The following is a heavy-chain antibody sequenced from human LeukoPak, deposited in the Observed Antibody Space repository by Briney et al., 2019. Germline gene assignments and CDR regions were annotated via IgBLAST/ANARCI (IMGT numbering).Heavy chain of an antibody. D-gene: IGHD3-22*01. V-gene: IGHV3-30-3*01. CDR3: ARPNTMIVVVTTTDFDY. CDR2: ISYDGSNK. CDR1: GFTFSSYA. Sequence: GGSLRLSCAASGFTFSSYAMHWVRQAPGKGLEWVAVISYDGSNKYYADSVKGRFTISRDNSKNTLYLQMNSLRAEDTAVYYCARPNTMIVVVTTTDFDYWGQGTLVTVSS. J-gene: IGHJ4*02.